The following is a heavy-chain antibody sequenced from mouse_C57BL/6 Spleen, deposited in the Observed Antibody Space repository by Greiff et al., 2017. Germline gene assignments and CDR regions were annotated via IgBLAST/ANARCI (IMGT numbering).Heavy chain of an antibody. Sequence: QVQLQQSGTELVKPGASVKLSCKASGYTFTSYWMHWVKQRPGQGLEWIGNINPSNGGTNYNEKFKSKATLPVDKSSSTAYMQLSSLTSEDSAVYYCASSSNFYYFDYWGQGTTLTVSS. CDR1: GYTFTSYW. D-gene: IGHD2-5*01. CDR2: INPSNGGT. J-gene: IGHJ2*01. V-gene: IGHV1-53*01. CDR3: ASSSNFYYFDY.